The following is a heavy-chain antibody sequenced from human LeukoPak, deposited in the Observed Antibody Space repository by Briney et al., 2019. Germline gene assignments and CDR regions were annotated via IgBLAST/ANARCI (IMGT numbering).Heavy chain of an antibody. D-gene: IGHD3-3*01. CDR2: ISSSSSYI. Sequence: GGSLRLSCAASGFTFSSYSMNWVRQAPGKGLEWVSSISSSSSYIYYADSVKGRFTISRDNAKNSLYLQMNSLRAEDTAVYYCAREYDDFWSGYYFDYWGQGTLVTVSS. V-gene: IGHV3-21*01. CDR1: GFTFSSYS. CDR3: AREYDDFWSGYYFDY. J-gene: IGHJ4*02.